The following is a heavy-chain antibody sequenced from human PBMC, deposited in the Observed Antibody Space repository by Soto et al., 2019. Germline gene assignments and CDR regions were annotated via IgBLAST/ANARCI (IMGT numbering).Heavy chain of an antibody. V-gene: IGHV4-59*01. CDR3: ARLMGLTVSYYYYYGMDV. CDR2: IYYSGST. J-gene: IGHJ6*02. CDR1: GGSISSYY. Sequence: SETLSLTCTVSGGSISSYYWSWIRQPPGKGLEWIGYIYYSGSTNYNPSLKSRVTISVDTSKNQFSLKLSSVTAADTAVYYCARLMGLTVSYYYYYGMDVWGQGTTVTVSS. D-gene: IGHD2-8*01.